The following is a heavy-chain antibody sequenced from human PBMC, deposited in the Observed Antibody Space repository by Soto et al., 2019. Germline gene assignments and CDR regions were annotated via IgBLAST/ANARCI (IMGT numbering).Heavy chain of an antibody. D-gene: IGHD3-3*01. CDR3: ALRFLEWLFYPYYGMDV. Sequence: GGSLRLSCAASGFTFSTYSMSWVRQAPGKGLEWVSYISSSSTTIRYADSVKGRFTISRDNAKNSLYLQMNSLRDEDTAVYYCALRFLEWLFYPYYGMDVWGQGTTVTVSS. J-gene: IGHJ6*02. CDR1: GFTFSTYS. CDR2: ISSSSTTI. V-gene: IGHV3-48*02.